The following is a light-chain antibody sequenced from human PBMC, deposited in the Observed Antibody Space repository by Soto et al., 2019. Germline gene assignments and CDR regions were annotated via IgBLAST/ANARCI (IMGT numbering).Light chain of an antibody. J-gene: IGLJ1*01. CDR1: NIESKS. CDR3: QVWDISSDQYL. Sequence: SYELTQPPSVSVAPGQTARITCGGNNIESKSVHWYQQRPGQAPVLVLYDDGNRPSGIPERLSGSNSGSTATLTISSVEASDEADYFCQVWDISSDQYLFXPGTKLTVL. CDR2: DDG. V-gene: IGLV3-21*02.